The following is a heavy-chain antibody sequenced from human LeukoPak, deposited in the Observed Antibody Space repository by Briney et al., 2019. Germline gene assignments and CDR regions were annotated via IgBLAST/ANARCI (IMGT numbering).Heavy chain of an antibody. CDR2: IKQDGSEK. V-gene: IGHV3-7*01. J-gene: IGHJ6*04. CDR1: GFTFSYYW. Sequence: GGSLRLSCAASGFTFSYYWMSWVRQAPGKGLEWVANIKQDGSEKYCVDSVKGRFTISRDNPKNSLYLQMNSLRAEDKAVYYCGGGGSNKAMIDVWGKGTTVTVSS. D-gene: IGHD3-22*01. CDR3: GGGGSNKAMIDV.